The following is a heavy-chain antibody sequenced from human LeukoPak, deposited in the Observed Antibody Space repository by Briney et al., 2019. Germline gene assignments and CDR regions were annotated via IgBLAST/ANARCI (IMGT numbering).Heavy chain of an antibody. J-gene: IGHJ4*02. CDR3: ARGKATAIPD. D-gene: IGHD2-21*02. CDR2: INHSGST. V-gene: IGHV4-34*01. CDR1: GGSFSGYY. Sequence: PSETLSLTCAVYGGSFSGYYWSWIRQPPGKGLEWIGEINHSGSTNYNPSLKSQVTISVDTSKNQFSLKLSSVTAADTAVYYCARGKATAIPDWGQGTLVTVSS.